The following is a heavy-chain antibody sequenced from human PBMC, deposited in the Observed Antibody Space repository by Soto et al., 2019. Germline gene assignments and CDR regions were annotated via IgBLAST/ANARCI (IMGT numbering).Heavy chain of an antibody. CDR1: GFTFSSYA. D-gene: IGHD4-17*01. CDR3: AKRLRENDAFDI. V-gene: IGHV3-23*01. J-gene: IGHJ3*02. CDR2: ICGIGGIT. Sequence: PGGSLRLSCAASGFTFSSYAMSWVRQAPGKVLELVSAICGIGGITYYADSVKGRFTISRDNSKNTLYLQMNSLRAEDTAVYYCAKRLRENDAFDIWGQGTMVTVSS.